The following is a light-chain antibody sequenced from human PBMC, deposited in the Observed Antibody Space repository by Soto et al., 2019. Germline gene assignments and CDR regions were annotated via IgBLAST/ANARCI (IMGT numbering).Light chain of an antibody. CDR2: DAS. CDR1: QSVSSSD. CDR3: QQYGSSSWT. J-gene: IGKJ1*01. V-gene: IGKV3-20*01. Sequence: EIVLTQSPGTLSLSPGERATLSCRASQSVSSSDLAWYQQKPGQAPRLLMYDASSRATGIPDRLSGSGSGTDFTLTISRLDPEDFAVYYCQQYGSSSWTFGQGTKVDIK.